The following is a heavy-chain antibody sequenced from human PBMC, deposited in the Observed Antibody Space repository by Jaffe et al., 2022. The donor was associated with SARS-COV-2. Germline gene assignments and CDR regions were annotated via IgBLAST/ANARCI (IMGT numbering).Heavy chain of an antibody. V-gene: IGHV3-7*01. D-gene: IGHD6-6*01. CDR1: GFTFSSYW. Sequence: EVQLVESGGGLVQPGGSLRLSCAASGFTFSSYWMSWVRQAPGKGLEWVANIKQDGSEKYYVDSVKGRFTISRDNAKNSLYLQMNSLRAEDTAVYYCARDRLVQLDYYFDYWGQGTLVTVSS. CDR2: IKQDGSEK. CDR3: ARDRLVQLDYYFDY. J-gene: IGHJ4*02.